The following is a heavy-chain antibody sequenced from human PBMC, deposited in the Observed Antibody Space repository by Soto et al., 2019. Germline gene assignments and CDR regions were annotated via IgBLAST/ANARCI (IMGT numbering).Heavy chain of an antibody. CDR3: VRDGTKNLRDRLET. V-gene: IGHV4-4*07. J-gene: IGHJ5*02. CDR1: GASLSRYY. D-gene: IGHD1-26*01. CDR2: IYATGDT. Sequence: SETLSLTCNVSGASLSRYYWSWIRQPPGKGLEWIGRIYATGDTDYNPSLKSRISMSVDMSKKQFSLTLRSVTAADTAIYYCVRDGTKNLRDRLETWGRGILVTVS.